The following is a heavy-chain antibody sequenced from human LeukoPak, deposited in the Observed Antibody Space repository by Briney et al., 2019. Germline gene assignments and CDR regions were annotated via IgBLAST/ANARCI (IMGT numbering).Heavy chain of an antibody. J-gene: IGHJ4*02. CDR2: INHSGST. CDR3: ARGRRYYYDSSGYLYYFDY. D-gene: IGHD3-22*01. Sequence: SETLSLTCAVYGGSFSGYYWSWIRQPPGKGLEWIGEINHSGSTNYNPSLKSRVTISVDTSKNQFSLKLSSVTAADTAVYYYARGRRYYYDSSGYLYYFDYWGQGTLVTVSS. V-gene: IGHV4-34*01. CDR1: GGSFSGYY.